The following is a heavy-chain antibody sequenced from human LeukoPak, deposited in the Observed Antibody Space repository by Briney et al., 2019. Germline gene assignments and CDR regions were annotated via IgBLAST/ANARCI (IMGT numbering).Heavy chain of an antibody. CDR2: ISSSSSTI. V-gene: IGHV3-48*04. D-gene: IGHD5-24*01. CDR1: GFTFSSYS. J-gene: IGHJ4*02. CDR3: ARAFLQDGYNYPGQGDY. Sequence: GGSLRLSCAASGFTFSSYSMNWVRQAPGKGLEWVSYISSSSSTIYYADSVKGRFTISRDNAKNSLYLQMNSLRAEDTAVYYCARAFLQDGYNYPGQGDYWGQGTLVTVSS.